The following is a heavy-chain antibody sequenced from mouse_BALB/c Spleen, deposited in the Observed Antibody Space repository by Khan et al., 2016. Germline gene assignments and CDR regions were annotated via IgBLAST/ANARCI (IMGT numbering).Heavy chain of an antibody. CDR1: GFNIKDYY. J-gene: IGHJ3*01. CDR2: IDPENADT. V-gene: IGHV14-4*02. CDR3: ALYGNIVAWFAD. D-gene: IGHD2-1*01. Sequence: VQLQQSGAELVRSGASVNLSCTASGFNIKDYYIHWVKQRPEQGLEWIGWIDPENADTEYAPKFQGKATMTADTSSNTAYLQLNTLTSEDTAVYYCALYGNIVAWFADWGQGTLVTVSA.